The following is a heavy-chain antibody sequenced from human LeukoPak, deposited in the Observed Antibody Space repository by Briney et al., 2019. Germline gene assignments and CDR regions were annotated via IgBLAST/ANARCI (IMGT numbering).Heavy chain of an antibody. J-gene: IGHJ2*01. D-gene: IGHD6-19*01. CDR2: INPSGGST. CDR3: ARERSSSGTYWYFDL. CDR1: GYTFTSYY. Sequence: GASVKVSCKASGYTFTSYYMHWVRQAPGQGLEWMGIINPSGGSTSYAQKFQGRVTMTRDTSISTAYMELSRLRSDDTAVYYCARERSSSGTYWYFDLWGRGTLVTVSS. V-gene: IGHV1-46*01.